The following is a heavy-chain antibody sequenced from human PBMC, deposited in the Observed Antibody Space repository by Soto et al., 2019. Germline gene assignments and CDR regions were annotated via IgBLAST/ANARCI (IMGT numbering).Heavy chain of an antibody. CDR1: GYTFTSYY. CDR2: INPSGGST. J-gene: IGHJ6*02. CDR3: ARDWVGACSPAHYYYYGMDF. Sequence: GASVKVSCKASGYTFTSYYMHWVRQAPGQGLEWMGIINPSGGSTSYAQKFQGRVTMTRDTSTSTVYMELSSLRSEDTAVYYCARDWVGACSPAHYYYYGMDFWGQGTTVTVAS. V-gene: IGHV1-46*01. D-gene: IGHD1-26*01.